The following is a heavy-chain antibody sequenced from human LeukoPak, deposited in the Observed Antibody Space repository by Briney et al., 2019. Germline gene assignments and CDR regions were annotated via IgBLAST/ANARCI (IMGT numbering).Heavy chain of an antibody. Sequence: GGSLRLSCAASGFTFSSYAMSWVRQAPGKGLEWVSAISGSGGSTYYADSVKGRFTISRDNSKNTLYLQTNSLRAEDTAVYYCAKDVTMIGEGDAFDIWGQGTMVTVSS. CDR1: GFTFSSYA. V-gene: IGHV3-23*01. CDR2: ISGSGGST. J-gene: IGHJ3*02. CDR3: AKDVTMIGEGDAFDI. D-gene: IGHD3-22*01.